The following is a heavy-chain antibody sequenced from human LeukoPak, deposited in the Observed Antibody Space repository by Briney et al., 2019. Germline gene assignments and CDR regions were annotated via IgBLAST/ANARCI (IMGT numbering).Heavy chain of an antibody. Sequence: SGTLSLTCTVSGGSISSHSYCWGWVRQPPGKGLEWIGIVFYTVTTTYNPSLNSRVTISEDTSKNPFSLKLSSVTVADTAVYYCARELTKYGMNVWGQGTTVTV. J-gene: IGHJ6*02. CDR1: GGSISSHSYC. CDR2: VFYTVTT. CDR3: ARELTKYGMNV. V-gene: IGHV4-39*02. D-gene: IGHD4-11*01.